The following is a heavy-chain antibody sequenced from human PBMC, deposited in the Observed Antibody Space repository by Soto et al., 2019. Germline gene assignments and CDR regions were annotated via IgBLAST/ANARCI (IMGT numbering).Heavy chain of an antibody. CDR2: INAGNGNT. CDR3: ARNTGYSSSWAKLPSYYFDY. J-gene: IGHJ4*02. CDR1: GYTFTSYA. D-gene: IGHD6-13*01. Sequence: QVQLVQSGAEVKKPGASVKVSCKASGYTFTSYAMHWVRQAPGQRLEWMGWINAGNGNTKYSQKFQGRVTITRDTSASTAYMELSSLRSEDTAVYYCARNTGYSSSWAKLPSYYFDYWGQGTLVTVSS. V-gene: IGHV1-3*01.